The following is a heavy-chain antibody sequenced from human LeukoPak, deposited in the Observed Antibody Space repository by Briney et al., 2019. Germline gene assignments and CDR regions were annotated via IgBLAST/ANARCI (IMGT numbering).Heavy chain of an antibody. CDR2: INQDGSEE. D-gene: IGHD5-12*01. J-gene: IGHJ4*02. V-gene: IGHV3-7*01. CDR3: VRDGGVSGYDLLDY. CDR1: GFTVSSNY. Sequence: PGGSLRLSCAASGFTVSSNYMSWVRQAPGKGLEWVAHINQDGSEEHYMDSAKARFTISRDNAKNSLSLQMNSLRAEDTAVYYCVRDGGVSGYDLLDYWGQGTLVTVSS.